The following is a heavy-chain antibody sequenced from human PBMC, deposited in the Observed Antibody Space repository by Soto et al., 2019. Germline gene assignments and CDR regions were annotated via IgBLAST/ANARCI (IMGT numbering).Heavy chain of an antibody. J-gene: IGHJ4*02. CDR2: ISGSGGST. Sequence: PGGSLILSCAASGFTFSSYSMSWVRQAPGKGLEWVSAISGSGGSTYYADSVKGRFTISRDNSKNTLYLQMNSLRAEDTAVYYCAKSLNYYDSSGYSFDYWGQGTLVTVSS. CDR3: AKSLNYYDSSGYSFDY. V-gene: IGHV3-23*01. D-gene: IGHD3-22*01. CDR1: GFTFSSYS.